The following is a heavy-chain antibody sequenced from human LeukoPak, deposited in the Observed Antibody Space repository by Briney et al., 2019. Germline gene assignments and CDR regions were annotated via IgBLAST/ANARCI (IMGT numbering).Heavy chain of an antibody. CDR2: IYHSGST. CDR3: ARYVYYDSSGYLNPIFDY. V-gene: IGHV4-38-2*02. CDR1: GYSISSGYY. J-gene: IGHJ4*02. Sequence: SETLSLTCTVSGYSISSGYYWGWIRQPPGKGLEWIGSIYHSGSTYYNPSLKSRVTISVDTSKSQFSLKLSSVTAADTAVYYCARYVYYDSSGYLNPIFDYWGQGTLVTVSS. D-gene: IGHD3-22*01.